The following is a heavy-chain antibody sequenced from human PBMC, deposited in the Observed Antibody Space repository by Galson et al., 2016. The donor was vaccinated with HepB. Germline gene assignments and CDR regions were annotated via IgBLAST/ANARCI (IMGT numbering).Heavy chain of an antibody. V-gene: IGHV1-46*01. D-gene: IGHD6-13*01. CDR1: GYTFTRYY. CDR3: ARAASRDSSSWCGAEYFQH. CDR2: INPNGGST. Sequence: SVKVSCKASGYTFTRYYMHWVRQAPGKGLEWMGIINPNGGSTSYSQKFQGRVTMTRDTSTSTVYMELSSLRSEDTAVYYSARAASRDSSSWCGAEYFQHWGQGTLVTVSS. J-gene: IGHJ1*01.